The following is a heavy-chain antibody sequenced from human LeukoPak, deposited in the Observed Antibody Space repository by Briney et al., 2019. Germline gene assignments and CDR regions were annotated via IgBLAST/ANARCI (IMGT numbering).Heavy chain of an antibody. J-gene: IGHJ4*02. CDR1: GGSISSYY. CDR2: IYTSGST. V-gene: IGHV4-4*07. CDR3: ARDGGLSIYCSGGSCQPFDY. Sequence: SETLSLTCTVSGGSISSYYWSWIRQPAGKGLEWIGRIYTSGSTNYNPSLKSRVTMSVDTSKNQFSLKLSSVTAADTAVYYCARDGGLSIYCSGGSCQPFDYWGQGTLVTVSS. D-gene: IGHD2-15*01.